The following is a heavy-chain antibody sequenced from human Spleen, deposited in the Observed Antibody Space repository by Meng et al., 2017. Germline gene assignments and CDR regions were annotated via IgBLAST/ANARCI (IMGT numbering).Heavy chain of an antibody. CDR2: INHSGST. CDR3: ARGPTTMAHDFDY. Sequence: QLQVQQWGAGLLKPSETLSPTCAVYGGSFSDYYWSWIRQPPGKGLEWIGEINHSGSTNYNPSLESRATISVDTSQNNLSLKLSSVTAADSAVYYCARGPTTMAHDFDYWGQGTLVTVSS. CDR1: GGSFSDYY. D-gene: IGHD4-11*01. J-gene: IGHJ4*02. V-gene: IGHV4-34*01.